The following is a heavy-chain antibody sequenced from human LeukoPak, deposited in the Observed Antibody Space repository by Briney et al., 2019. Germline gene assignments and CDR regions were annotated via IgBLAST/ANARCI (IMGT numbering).Heavy chain of an antibody. D-gene: IGHD1-26*01. Sequence: GGSLRLSCAASGFTFSTYWMAWVRQAPGKGPEWVANIKGDESARHQADSVKGRFTISRDNAKKSVYLQMSSLRGEDTAVYYCARDVGGSLDYWGQGTLVTVSS. CDR2: IKGDESAR. CDR3: ARDVGGSLDY. V-gene: IGHV3-7*01. CDR1: GFTFSTYW. J-gene: IGHJ4*02.